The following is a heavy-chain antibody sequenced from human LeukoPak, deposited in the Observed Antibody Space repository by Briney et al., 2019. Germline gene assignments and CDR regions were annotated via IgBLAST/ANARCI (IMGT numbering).Heavy chain of an antibody. J-gene: IGHJ3*02. CDR3: ARDQLGDAFDI. V-gene: IGHV4-59*01. CDR1: VGSFSNYY. Sequence: SETLSLTCTVSVGSFSNYYWSWIRQSPGKGLEWIGYIFYSGSTNYNPSLKSRVTISLDTSKNQCSLRLSSVTVADTAVYYCARDQLGDAFDIWGQGKLVTVSS. D-gene: IGHD3-16*01. CDR2: IFYSGST.